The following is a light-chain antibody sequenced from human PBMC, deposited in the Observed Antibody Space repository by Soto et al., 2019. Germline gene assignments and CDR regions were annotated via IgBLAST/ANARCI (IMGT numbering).Light chain of an antibody. CDR3: CSYKGSSNLVV. V-gene: IGLV2-14*01. J-gene: IGLJ2*01. CDR2: DVS. CDR1: SSDVGGYNY. Sequence: QSALTQPASVSGSPGQAITIPCTGTSSDVGGYNYVSWYQQHPGKAPKLMIYDVSNRPSWVSNRFSGSKSGNTSSLTISGVQAEDEADYYCCSYKGSSNLVVFGGRTKVTFL.